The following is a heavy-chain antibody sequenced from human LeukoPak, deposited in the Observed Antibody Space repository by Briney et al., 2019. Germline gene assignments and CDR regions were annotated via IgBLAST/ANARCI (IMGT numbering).Heavy chain of an antibody. D-gene: IGHD1-26*01. Sequence: QPGRSLRLSCAASGFTFSSYGMHWVRQAPGKGLEWVAVISYDGSNKYYADSVKGRFTISRDNSMNTLYLQMNSLRAEDTAVYYCAKHSGSYQTAFDYWGQGTLVTVSS. CDR2: ISYDGSNK. CDR1: GFTFSSYG. V-gene: IGHV3-30*18. CDR3: AKHSGSYQTAFDY. J-gene: IGHJ4*02.